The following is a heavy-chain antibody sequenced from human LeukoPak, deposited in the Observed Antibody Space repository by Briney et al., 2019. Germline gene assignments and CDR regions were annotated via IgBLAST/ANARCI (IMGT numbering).Heavy chain of an antibody. J-gene: IGHJ3*02. CDR3: ARSRYYYDSSGYSRGAFDI. CDR1: GGSVSSGSYY. D-gene: IGHD3-22*01. CDR2: IYYSGST. V-gene: IGHV4-61*01. Sequence: SETLSLTCTVSGGSVSSGSYYWSWIRQPPGRGLEWIGFIYYSGSTNYNPSLKSRVTISVDTSKNQFSLKLSSVTAADTAVYYCARSRYYYDSSGYSRGAFDIWGQGTMVTVSS.